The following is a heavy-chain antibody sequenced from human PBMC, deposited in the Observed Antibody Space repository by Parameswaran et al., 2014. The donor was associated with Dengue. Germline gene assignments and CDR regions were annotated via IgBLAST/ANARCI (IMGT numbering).Heavy chain of an antibody. CDR3: VRADKEEYQHPTDYYYYGMDV. J-gene: IGHJ6*02. D-gene: IGHD2-2*01. V-gene: IGHV1-69*01. Sequence: SWVRQAPGQGLEWMGGIIPIFGTANYAQKFQGRVTITADESTSTAYMELSSLRSEDTAVYYCVRADKEEYQHPTDYYYYGMDVWGQGTTVTVSS. CDR2: IIPIFGTA.